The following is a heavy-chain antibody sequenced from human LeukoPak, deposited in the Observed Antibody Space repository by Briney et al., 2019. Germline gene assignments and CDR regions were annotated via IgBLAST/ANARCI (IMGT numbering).Heavy chain of an antibody. CDR2: ISSSSSYI. CDR3: AKETDFWSGYYYFDY. D-gene: IGHD3-3*01. Sequence: GGSLRLSCAASGFTFSSYSMNSVRQAPGKGLEWVSSISSSSSYIYYADSVKGRFTIYRDHAKNSLYLQMNSLRAEDKAVYYWAKETDFWSGYYYFDYWGQGTLVTVSS. J-gene: IGHJ4*02. V-gene: IGHV3-21*01. CDR1: GFTFSSYS.